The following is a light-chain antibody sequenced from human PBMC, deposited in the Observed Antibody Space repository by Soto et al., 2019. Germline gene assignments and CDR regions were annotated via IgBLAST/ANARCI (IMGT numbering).Light chain of an antibody. Sequence: DILVTQSPSSVSASVGDRVTITCRTSQDVSSSLAWYQQQPGKAPEPLIYSASTLQTGVPSRFSGSGSGTDFTLTISSLQPEDFATYYCQPANSFPLTFGGGTNVENK. V-gene: IGKV1-12*01. CDR2: SAS. CDR3: QPANSFPLT. CDR1: QDVSSS. J-gene: IGKJ4*01.